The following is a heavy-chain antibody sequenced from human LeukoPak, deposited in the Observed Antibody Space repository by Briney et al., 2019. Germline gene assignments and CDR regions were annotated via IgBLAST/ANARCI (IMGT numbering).Heavy chain of an antibody. CDR1: GFTFSSYS. J-gene: IGHJ6*02. CDR3: AKDTVSRYCSGGSCLGAMDV. D-gene: IGHD2-15*01. Sequence: PGGSLRLSCAASGFTFSSYSMNWVRQAPGKGLEWVAFIQYSGSNKYYTDSVKGRFTISRDNSKNTLYLQMNSLRAEDTAVYYRAKDTVSRYCSGGSCLGAMDVWGQGTTVTVSS. CDR2: IQYSGSNK. V-gene: IGHV3-30*02.